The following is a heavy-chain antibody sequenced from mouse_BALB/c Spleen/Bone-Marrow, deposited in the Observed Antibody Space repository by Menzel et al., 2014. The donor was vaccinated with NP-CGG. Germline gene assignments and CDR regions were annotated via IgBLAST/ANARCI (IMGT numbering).Heavy chain of an antibody. J-gene: IGHJ2*01. Sequence: EVKLQESGGGLVKPGGSLKLSCAASGFTFSSYAMSWVRQTPEKRLEWVATISSGGSYTYYPDSVKGRFTISRDNAKNTLYLQMSSLRSEGTAMYYCARHGITRLLDYWGQGTTLTVSS. CDR3: ARHGITRLLDY. D-gene: IGHD2-4*01. CDR1: GFTFSSYA. CDR2: ISSGGSYT. V-gene: IGHV5-9-3*01.